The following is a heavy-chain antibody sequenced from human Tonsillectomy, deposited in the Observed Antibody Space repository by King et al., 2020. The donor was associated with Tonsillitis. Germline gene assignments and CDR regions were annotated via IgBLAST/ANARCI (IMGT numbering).Heavy chain of an antibody. V-gene: IGHV1-18*01. J-gene: IGHJ5*02. CDR1: GYTFTNYL. CDR3: ARDLGYCTGGDCYSKGLNP. D-gene: IGHD2-8*02. CDR2: ISTYNGNT. Sequence: VQLVQSGAEVKKPGASVKVSCKASGYTFTNYLINWVRQAPGQGLEWMGWISTYNGNTNYAQTIQGRVTMTTDTSTSTAYMELRSLRSDDTAVYYCARDLGYCTGGDCYSKGLNPWGQGTLVTVSS.